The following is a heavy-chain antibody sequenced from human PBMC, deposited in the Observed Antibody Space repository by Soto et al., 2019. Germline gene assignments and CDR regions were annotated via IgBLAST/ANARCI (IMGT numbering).Heavy chain of an antibody. V-gene: IGHV1-69*04. D-gene: IGHD3-9*01. CDR2: IIPILGIA. CDR3: AREGHVLRYFDWLVGMDV. J-gene: IGHJ6*02. Sequence: SVKVSCKASGGTFSSYTISWVRQAPGQGLEWMGRIIPILGIANYAQKFQGRVTITADKSTSTAYMELSSLRSEDTAVYYCAREGHVLRYFDWLVGMDVWGQGTTVTVSS. CDR1: GGTFSSYT.